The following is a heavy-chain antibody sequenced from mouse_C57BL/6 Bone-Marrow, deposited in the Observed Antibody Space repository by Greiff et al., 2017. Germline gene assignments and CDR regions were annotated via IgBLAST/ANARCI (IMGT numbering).Heavy chain of an antibody. Sequence: DVMLVESGGGLVQPGGSLKLSCAASGFTFSDYYMYWVRQTPEKRLEWVAYISNGGGSTYYPDTVKGRFTIPRDNAKNTLYLQMSRLKSEDTAMYDCARQGKVTTKFAYWGRGTLVIVSA. CDR1: GFTFSDYY. CDR2: ISNGGGST. J-gene: IGHJ3*01. CDR3: ARQGKVTTKFAY. V-gene: IGHV5-12*01. D-gene: IGHD2-5*01.